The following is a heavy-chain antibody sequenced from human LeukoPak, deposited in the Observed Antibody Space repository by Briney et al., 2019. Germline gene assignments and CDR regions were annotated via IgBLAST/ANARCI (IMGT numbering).Heavy chain of an antibody. V-gene: IGHV4-4*07. D-gene: IGHD1-26*01. CDR3: ARGELEPRRFYFDY. CDR1: GGSISSYY. Sequence: SETLSLTCTVSGGSISSYYWSWIRQPAGKGLEWIGRIYTSGSTNYNPSLKSRVTISVDTSKNQFSLNLSSVNAADTAVYYCARGELEPRRFYFDYWGQGTLVTVSS. J-gene: IGHJ4*02. CDR2: IYTSGST.